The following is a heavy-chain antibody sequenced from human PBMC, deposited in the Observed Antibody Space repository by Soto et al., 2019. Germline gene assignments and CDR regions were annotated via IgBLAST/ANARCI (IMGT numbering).Heavy chain of an antibody. D-gene: IGHD3-10*02. CDR3: AAYVVAPDY. CDR2: ITGSGTRT. V-gene: IGHV3-23*01. CDR1: GFTFNNYA. Sequence: VQLLESGGGLVQPGGSLRLSCAASGFTFNNYALSWVRQAPGKGLEWVSGITGSGTRTYYADSVKGRFTMSRDNSKNTVYLQMNSLAYDDTAVYYCAAYVVAPDYWGQGTLVTVSS. J-gene: IGHJ4*02.